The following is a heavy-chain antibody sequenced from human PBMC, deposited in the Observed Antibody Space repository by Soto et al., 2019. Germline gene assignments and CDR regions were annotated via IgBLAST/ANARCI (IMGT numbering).Heavy chain of an antibody. D-gene: IGHD1-26*01. CDR3: ARRSFPYSGSPLEPWSDALDI. CDR2: ISYNGNNK. J-gene: IGHJ3*02. V-gene: IGHV3-30*04. CDR1: GFSISTYA. Sequence: QVQLVESGGGVVQPGRSLRLSCAASGFSISTYALHWVRQAPGKGPEWVAIISYNGNNKHYADSVKGRFTISRDNSMNTVDLQMNSLRVEDTAMYYCARRSFPYSGSPLEPWSDALDIWGQGTMVTVSS.